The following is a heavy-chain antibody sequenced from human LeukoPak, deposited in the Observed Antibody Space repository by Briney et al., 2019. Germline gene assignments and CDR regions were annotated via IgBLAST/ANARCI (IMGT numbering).Heavy chain of an antibody. CDR1: GYTFTGYY. D-gene: IGHD6-13*01. Sequence: GASEKVSCKASGYTFTGYYMHWVRQAPGQGLEWMGWINPNSGGTNYAQKFQGRVTMTRDTSISTAYMELSRLRSDDTAVYYCARSLIAAAGTNAFDIWGQGTMVTISS. CDR3: ARSLIAAAGTNAFDI. CDR2: INPNSGGT. V-gene: IGHV1-2*02. J-gene: IGHJ3*02.